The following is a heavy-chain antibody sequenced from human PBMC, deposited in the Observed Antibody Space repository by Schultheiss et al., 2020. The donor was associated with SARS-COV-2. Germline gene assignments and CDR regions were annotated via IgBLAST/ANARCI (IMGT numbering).Heavy chain of an antibody. D-gene: IGHD5-18*01. V-gene: IGHV1-69*06. CDR2: IIPIFGTA. Sequence: SVKVSCKASGGTFSSYAISWVRQAPGQGLEWMGGIIPIFGTANYAQKFQGRVTITADKSTSTAYMELSSLRSEDTAVYYCARSLDTAMVPYYYYYYMDVWGKGTTVTVSS. J-gene: IGHJ6*03. CDR3: ARSLDTAMVPYYYYYYMDV. CDR1: GGTFSSYA.